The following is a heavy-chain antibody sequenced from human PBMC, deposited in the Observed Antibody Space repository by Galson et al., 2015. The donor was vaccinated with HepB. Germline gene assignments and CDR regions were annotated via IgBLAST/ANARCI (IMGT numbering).Heavy chain of an antibody. D-gene: IGHD4-17*01. J-gene: IGHJ4*02. CDR1: GFTFSTYA. Sequence: SLRLSCAASGFTFSTYAMSWVRQAPGKGLEWVSGITGTGAYTDYADSVKGRFTISRDNAKNTLSLRMNSVRAEDTAVYFCAKTTVTVAIFDYWGPGTLVTVSS. CDR3: AKTTVTVAIFDY. V-gene: IGHV3-23*01. CDR2: ITGTGAYT.